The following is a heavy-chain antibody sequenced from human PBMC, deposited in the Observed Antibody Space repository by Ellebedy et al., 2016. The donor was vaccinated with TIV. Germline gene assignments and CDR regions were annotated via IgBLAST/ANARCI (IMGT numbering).Heavy chain of an antibody. Sequence: GESLKISCAASGFTFSRHWMHWVRQAPGKGLVWVSRIDYDGSSTTYADSVKGRFTISRDNAQDTLFLQMNSLRAEDTAVYFCSRGWSTPDSWGQGTLVIVSS. CDR2: IDYDGSST. D-gene: IGHD2-15*01. V-gene: IGHV3-74*01. CDR3: SRGWSTPDS. CDR1: GFTFSRHW. J-gene: IGHJ4*02.